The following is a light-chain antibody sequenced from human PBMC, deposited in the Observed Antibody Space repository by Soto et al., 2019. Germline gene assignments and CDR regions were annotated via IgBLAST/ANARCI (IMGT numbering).Light chain of an antibody. J-gene: IGKJ5*01. CDR2: GSS. CDR1: QSVSSR. Sequence: ETVLTQSPGTLSLSPGERSTLSFRASQSVSSRLAWYQHKPGQAPRLLISGSSSRATGIPDRFSGSGSGTDFTLTISRLEPEDFALYYCQKYGTSPINCGKGKRREIK. V-gene: IGKV3-20*01. CDR3: QKYGTSPIN.